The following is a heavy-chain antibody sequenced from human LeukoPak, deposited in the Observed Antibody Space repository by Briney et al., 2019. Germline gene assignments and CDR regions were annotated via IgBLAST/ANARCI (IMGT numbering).Heavy chain of an antibody. J-gene: IGHJ4*02. V-gene: IGHV3-30*18. CDR3: AKVVAVAATGDY. CDR1: GLTFSSYG. D-gene: IGHD6-19*01. Sequence: GGSPRLSCAASGLTFSSYGMHWVRQAPGKGLEWEAVISYDGSNKYYADSVKGRFTISRDNSKNTLYLQMNSLRAEDTAVYYCAKVVAVAATGDYWGQGTLVTVSS. CDR2: ISYDGSNK.